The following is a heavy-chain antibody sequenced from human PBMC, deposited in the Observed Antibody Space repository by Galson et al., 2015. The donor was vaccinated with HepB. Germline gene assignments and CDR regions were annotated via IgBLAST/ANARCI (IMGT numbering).Heavy chain of an antibody. D-gene: IGHD3-22*01. V-gene: IGHV6-1*01. CDR1: GDSVSSNSAA. Sequence: CAISGDSVSSNSAAWNWIRQSPSRGLEWLGRTYYRSKWYNDYAVSVKSRITINPDTSKNQFSLQLNSVTPEDTAVYYCARAHPYYYDSSGGLGGAFDIWGQGTMVTVSS. CDR2: TYYRSKWYN. CDR3: ARAHPYYYDSSGGLGGAFDI. J-gene: IGHJ3*02.